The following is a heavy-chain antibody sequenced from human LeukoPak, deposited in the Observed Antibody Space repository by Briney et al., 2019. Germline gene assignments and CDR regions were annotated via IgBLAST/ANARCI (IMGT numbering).Heavy chain of an antibody. CDR3: ARRRYCSSTSCYKEVGMVDY. Sequence: SVKVSCKASGGTFSSYAISWVRQAPGQGLEWMGGIIPIFGTANYAQKFQGRVTITADESTSTAHMELSSLRSEDTAVYYCARRRYCSSTSCYKEVGMVDYWGQGTLVTVSS. D-gene: IGHD2-2*02. CDR2: IIPIFGTA. CDR1: GGTFSSYA. J-gene: IGHJ4*02. V-gene: IGHV1-69*01.